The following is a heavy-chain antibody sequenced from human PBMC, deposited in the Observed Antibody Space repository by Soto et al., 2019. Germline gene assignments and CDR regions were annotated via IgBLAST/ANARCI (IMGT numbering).Heavy chain of an antibody. CDR1: GFTFSSYS. D-gene: IGHD5-18*01. CDR3: ARAGYSYGYFPVYFEDY. Sequence: EVQLVESGGGLVKPGGSLRLSCAASGFTFSSYSMNWVRQAPGKGLEWVSSISSSSSYIYYADSVKGRFTISRDNAKNSLYLQMNSERAESTAVYYGARAGYSYGYFPVYFEDYWGQGTLVTVSS. J-gene: IGHJ4*02. CDR2: ISSSSSYI. V-gene: IGHV3-21*01.